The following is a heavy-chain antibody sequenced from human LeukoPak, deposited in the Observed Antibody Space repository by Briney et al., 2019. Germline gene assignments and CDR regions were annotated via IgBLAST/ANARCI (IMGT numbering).Heavy chain of an antibody. CDR3: ARDLRAPPGY. CDR2: ISYNSNTI. D-gene: IGHD7-27*01. J-gene: IGHJ4*02. CDR1: GFTFDDYA. Sequence: PGGSLRLSCAASGFTFDDYAMHWVRQAPGKGLEWVSGISYNSNTIGYADSVRGRFIISRDNAKNTVYLQMNSLRAEDTAVYYCARDLRAPPGYWGQGTPVTVSS. V-gene: IGHV3-9*01.